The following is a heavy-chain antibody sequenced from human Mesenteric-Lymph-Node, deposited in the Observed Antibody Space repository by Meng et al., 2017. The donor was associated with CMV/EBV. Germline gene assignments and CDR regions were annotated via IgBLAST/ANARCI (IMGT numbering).Heavy chain of an antibody. CDR1: GDSISSSIYY. Sequence: SETLSLTCSVSGDSISSSIYYWGWIRQSPGKGLDWIGSIYFSGKTYYNPSLKSRVTISVDTSKNQFSLRLRSVTAADTAVYYCARSITIFGVDLTLDYYYYGLDVWGQGTTVTVSS. CDR3: ARSITIFGVDLTLDYYYYGLDV. D-gene: IGHD3-3*01. V-gene: IGHV4-39*07. J-gene: IGHJ6*02. CDR2: IYFSGKT.